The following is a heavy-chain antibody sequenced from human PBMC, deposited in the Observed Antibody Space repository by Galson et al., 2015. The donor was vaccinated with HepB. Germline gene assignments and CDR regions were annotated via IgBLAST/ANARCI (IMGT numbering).Heavy chain of an antibody. D-gene: IGHD3-22*01. CDR2: ISYDGSHK. J-gene: IGHJ4*02. Sequence: SLRLSCAASRFTFSDHFMHWVRQAPGKGLEWVALISYDGSHKYYADSVKGRFTISRDNSKNTLYLQMNSLRVEDTAVYYCARELYFDTKAFDSWGQGTLVTVSS. CDR3: ARELYFDTKAFDS. CDR1: RFTFSDHF. V-gene: IGHV3-30*04.